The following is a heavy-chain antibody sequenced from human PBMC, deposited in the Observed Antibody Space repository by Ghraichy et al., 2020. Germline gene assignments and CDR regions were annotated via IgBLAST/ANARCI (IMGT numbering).Heavy chain of an antibody. J-gene: IGHJ4*02. CDR3: ARAIRNELWSDY. CDR1: GYTFSNYD. CDR2: MNPKSGNT. Sequence: ASVKVSCKASGYTFSNYDINWVRQAPGQGLEYMGWMNPKSGNTGFVQKFQGRVTISTDTSAETAYMEMNSLTSEDTAVYYCARAIRNELWSDYWGQGPWSPSPQ. V-gene: IGHV1-8*01. D-gene: IGHD7-27*01.